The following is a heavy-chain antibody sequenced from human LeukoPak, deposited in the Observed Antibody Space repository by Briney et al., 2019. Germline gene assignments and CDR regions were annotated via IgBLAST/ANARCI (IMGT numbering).Heavy chain of an antibody. Sequence: SETLSLTCTVSGGTISSYYWSWIRQPAGKGLEWIGRIYTSGSTNYNPSLKSRVTMSVDTSKNQFSLKLSSVTAADTAVYYCARDNRYFDPGVYYYSGMDVWGQGTTVTVSS. CDR1: GGTISSYY. CDR2: IYTSGST. D-gene: IGHD3-9*01. J-gene: IGHJ6*02. CDR3: ARDNRYFDPGVYYYSGMDV. V-gene: IGHV4-4*07.